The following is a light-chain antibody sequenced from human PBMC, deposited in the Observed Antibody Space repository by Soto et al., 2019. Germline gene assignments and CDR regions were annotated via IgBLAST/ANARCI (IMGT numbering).Light chain of an antibody. V-gene: IGLV2-23*01. CDR3: PPYAVSSTYV. Sequence: QSALTQPASVSGSPGQSITISCTGTSSDVGSYNLVSWYQQHPGKAPKLMIYEGSKRPSGVSNRFSGSKSGNTASLTISGLQAEDEADYYCPPYAVSSTYVFGTGTKVPVL. CDR2: EGS. CDR1: SSDVGSYNL. J-gene: IGLJ1*01.